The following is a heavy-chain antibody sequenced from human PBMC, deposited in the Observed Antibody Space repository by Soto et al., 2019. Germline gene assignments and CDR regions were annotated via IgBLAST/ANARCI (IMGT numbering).Heavy chain of an antibody. V-gene: IGHV3-53*02. CDR3: ARALPVAKGGFDP. J-gene: IGHJ5*02. CDR1: GFTVSNTY. CDR2: IYTAGGT. Sequence: EVQLVETGGGLIQPGGSLRLSCAASGFTVSNTYMTWVRKPPGKGLDCVSVIYTAGGTNYADSVKVRFIISRDNSKNTLYLQMNSLRAEDTAVYYCARALPVAKGGFDPWGQGTLVTVSS. D-gene: IGHD2-2*01.